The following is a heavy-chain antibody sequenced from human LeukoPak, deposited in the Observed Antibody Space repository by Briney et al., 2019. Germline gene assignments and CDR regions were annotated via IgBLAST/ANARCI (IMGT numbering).Heavy chain of an antibody. Sequence: PGESLKISRKGSGYSFPTYWIAWVRQMPGKGLEWMGIIYPDESNIRYSPSFQGQVTISADKSVSTAYLQWSSLKASDTAMYYCARPPSRGYSSSFEYWGQGTLVTVSS. V-gene: IGHV5-51*01. CDR2: IYPDESNI. J-gene: IGHJ4*02. CDR3: ARPPSRGYSSSFEY. CDR1: GYSFPTYW. D-gene: IGHD2-2*03.